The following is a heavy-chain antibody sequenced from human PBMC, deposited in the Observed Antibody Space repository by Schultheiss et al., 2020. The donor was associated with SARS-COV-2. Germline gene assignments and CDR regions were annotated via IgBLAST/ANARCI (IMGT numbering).Heavy chain of an antibody. Sequence: GGSLRLSCAASGFTFSSYAMSWVRQAPGKGLEWVSVIYSGGSTYYADSVKGRFTISRDNAKNSLYLQMNSLRAEDTAVYYCARDSWNTAMDYWGQGTLVTVSS. CDR2: IYSGGST. V-gene: IGHV3-66*01. D-gene: IGHD5-18*01. CDR3: ARDSWNTAMDY. CDR1: GFTFSSYA. J-gene: IGHJ4*02.